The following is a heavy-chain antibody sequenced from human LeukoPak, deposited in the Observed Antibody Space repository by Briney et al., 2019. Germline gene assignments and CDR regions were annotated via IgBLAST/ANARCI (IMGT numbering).Heavy chain of an antibody. CDR2: IKEDGSVK. Sequence: GGSLRLSCTASGFTFSSHWMTWVRQPPGKGLEWVANIKEDGSVKYYVDSVKGRFTISRDNTKNALYLQMNSLRVDDTAVYFCARDSTWLLDYWGQGTLITVSS. D-gene: IGHD6-19*01. J-gene: IGHJ4*02. CDR1: GFTFSSHW. CDR3: ARDSTWLLDY. V-gene: IGHV3-7*03.